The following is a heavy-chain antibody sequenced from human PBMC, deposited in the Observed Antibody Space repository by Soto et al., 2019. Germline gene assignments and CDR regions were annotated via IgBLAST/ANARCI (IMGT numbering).Heavy chain of an antibody. Sequence: GGSLRLSCAASGFTVSSNYMIWVRQAPGKGLEWVSVIYSGGSTYYADSVKGRFTISRDNSKNTLYLQMNSLRAEDTAVYYCARGSGPYYYYYMDVWGKGTTVTVSS. CDR1: GFTVSSNY. V-gene: IGHV3-66*01. J-gene: IGHJ6*03. CDR2: IYSGGST. CDR3: ARGSGPYYYYYMDV.